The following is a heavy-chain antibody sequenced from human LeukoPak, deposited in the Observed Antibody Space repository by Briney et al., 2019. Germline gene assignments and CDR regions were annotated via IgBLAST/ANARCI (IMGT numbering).Heavy chain of an antibody. CDR1: GGTFSSYA. J-gene: IGHJ4*02. CDR2: IIPIFGTA. V-gene: IGHV1-69*05. D-gene: IGHD6-13*01. CDR3: ARDKTIAAAGREINY. Sequence: SVKVSCKASGGTFSSYAISWVRQAPGQGLEWMGGIIPIFGTANYAQKLQGRVTMTTDTSTSTAYMELRSLRSDDTAVYYCARDKTIAAAGREINYWGQGTLVTVSS.